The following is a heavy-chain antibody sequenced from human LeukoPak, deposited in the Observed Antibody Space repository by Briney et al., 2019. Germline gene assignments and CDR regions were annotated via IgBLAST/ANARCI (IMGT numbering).Heavy chain of an antibody. CDR2: IYYSGST. J-gene: IGHJ4*02. D-gene: IGHD3-3*01. V-gene: IGHV4-39*01. Sequence: PSETLSLTCTVSGGSISSSSYYWGWIRQPPGKGLEWIGSIYYSGSTYYNPSLKSRVTISVDTSKNQFSLKLSSVTAADTAVYYCARQTIEFDYWGQGTLVTVSS. CDR3: ARQTIEFDY. CDR1: GGSISSSSYY.